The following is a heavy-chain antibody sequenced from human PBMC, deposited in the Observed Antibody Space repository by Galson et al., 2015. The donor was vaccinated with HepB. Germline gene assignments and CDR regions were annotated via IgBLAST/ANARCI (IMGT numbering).Heavy chain of an antibody. J-gene: IGHJ4*02. V-gene: IGHV3-30*02. CDR2: LRNDGSGK. D-gene: IGHD5-24*01. Sequence: SLRLSCAASGFFFSNFGLHWVRQAPGKGLQWVTFLRNDGSGKTYADSVKGRFTISRDDSKNTLYLHMNSLRADDTAVYYCARDSDGKPYSFDSWGPGTLVTVSS. CDR1: GFFFSNFG. CDR3: ARDSDGKPYSFDS.